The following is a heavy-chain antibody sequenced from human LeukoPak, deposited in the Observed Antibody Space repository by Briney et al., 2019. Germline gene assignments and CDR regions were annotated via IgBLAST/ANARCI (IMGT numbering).Heavy chain of an antibody. CDR3: ARVDSSSWYSAWFDP. J-gene: IGHJ5*02. Sequence: SETLSLTCTVSGYSISSGYYWGWIRQPPGKGLEWIGYIYYSGSTNYNPSLKSRVTISVDTSKNQFSLKLSSVTAADTAVYYCARVDSSSWYSAWFDPWGQGTLVTVSS. CDR1: GYSISSGYY. D-gene: IGHD6-13*01. CDR2: IYYSGST. V-gene: IGHV4-38-2*02.